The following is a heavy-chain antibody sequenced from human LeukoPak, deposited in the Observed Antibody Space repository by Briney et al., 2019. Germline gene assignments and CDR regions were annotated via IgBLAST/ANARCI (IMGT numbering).Heavy chain of an antibody. CDR1: GDSLNIFY. V-gene: IGHV4-59*01. CDR3: SGVEGCRYNYGYYDF. Sequence: NPSETLSLTSTVSGDSLNIFYCSWIRQSPWKGLGWIGYFQFGGTTTYNPSLQSRVTISAHPSKNKVSLTLTSTAPAPPSRYFFSGVEGCRYNYGYYDFWGQGTLATVSS. CDR2: FQFGGTT. D-gene: IGHD5-18*01. J-gene: IGHJ4*02.